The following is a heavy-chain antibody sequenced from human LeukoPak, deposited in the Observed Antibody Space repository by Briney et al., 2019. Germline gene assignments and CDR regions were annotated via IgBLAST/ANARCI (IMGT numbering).Heavy chain of an antibody. CDR2: IWYDGSNK. CDR1: GFTFSSYG. CDR3: ARAEGSGSYFGY. V-gene: IGHV3-33*01. J-gene: IGHJ4*02. Sequence: PGGSLRLSCAASGFTFSSYGMHWVRQAPGKGLEWVAVIWYDGSNKYYADSVKGRFTISRDNSKNTLYLQMNSLRAEDTAVYYCARAEGSGSYFGYWGQGTLVTVSS. D-gene: IGHD3-10*01.